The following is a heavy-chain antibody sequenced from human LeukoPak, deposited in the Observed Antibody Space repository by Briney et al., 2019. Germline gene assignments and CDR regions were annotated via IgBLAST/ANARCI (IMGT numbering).Heavy chain of an antibody. CDR3: ARGHYDLAP. V-gene: IGHV4-59*01. CDR2: IYSSETP. J-gene: IGHJ5*02. CDR1: GGSISGYY. Sequence: PSETLSLTCTVSGGSISGYYWSWIRQPPRKGLEWIGYIYSSETPKYDPSLESRVTISLDTSKNQVSLNLRSVTAADTAIYFCARGHYDLAPWGQRILVTVSS. D-gene: IGHD4-17*01.